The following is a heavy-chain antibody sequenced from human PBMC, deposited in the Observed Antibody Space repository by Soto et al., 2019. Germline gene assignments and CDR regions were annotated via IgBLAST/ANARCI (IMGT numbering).Heavy chain of an antibody. V-gene: IGHV5-10-1*01. CDR3: ARHFAVGASHYYYYYGMDV. J-gene: IGHJ6*02. D-gene: IGHD1-26*01. CDR1: GYSFTSYW. CDR2: IDPSDSYT. Sequence: GEALKISCKGSGYSFTSYWISWVRQMPGKGLEWMGRIDPSDSYTNYSPSFQGHVTISADKSISTAYLQWSSLKASDTAMYYCARHFAVGASHYYYYYGMDVWGQGTTVTVSS.